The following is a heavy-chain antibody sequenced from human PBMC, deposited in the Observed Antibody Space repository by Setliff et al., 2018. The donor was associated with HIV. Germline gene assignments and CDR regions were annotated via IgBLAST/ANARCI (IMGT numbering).Heavy chain of an antibody. CDR3: AVDSRSRPTT. Sequence: PGGSLRLSCAASGFTFDDYAMHWVRQAPGKGLEWVSGISWNSGSIGYADSVKGRFTISRDNAKNSLYLQMNSLRAEDTAVYFCAVDSRSRPTTWGQGNPGHRLL. D-gene: IGHD5-12*01. V-gene: IGHV3-9*01. J-gene: IGHJ5*02. CDR2: ISWNSGSI. CDR1: GFTFDDYA.